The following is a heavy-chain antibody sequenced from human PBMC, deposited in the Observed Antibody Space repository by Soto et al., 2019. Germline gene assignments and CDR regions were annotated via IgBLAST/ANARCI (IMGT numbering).Heavy chain of an antibody. J-gene: IGHJ2*01. D-gene: IGHD6-19*01. V-gene: IGHV5-51*01. CDR2: IYPGDSDT. CDR1: GYSFTSYW. CDR3: ARVDSIAVAGPFDL. Sequence: PGXSLNISCKGSGYSFTSYWLGWLRQIPGKGLEWMGIIYPGDSDTRYSPSFQGQVTISADKSISTAYLQWSSLKASDTAMYYCARVDSIAVAGPFDLWGRGTLVTVSS.